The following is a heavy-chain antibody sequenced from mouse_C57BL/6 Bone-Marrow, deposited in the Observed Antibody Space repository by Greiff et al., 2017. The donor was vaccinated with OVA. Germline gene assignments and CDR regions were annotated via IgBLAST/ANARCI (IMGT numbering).Heavy chain of an antibody. V-gene: IGHV3-6*01. CDR3: AREAIYYYGSLGY. D-gene: IGHD1-1*01. CDR1: GSSIPRGYY. J-gene: IGHJ2*01. CDR2: ISYDGGN. Sequence: ESGPGLVNPSHSLSLTCSVPGSSIPRGYYWHWIRHFPRTNLACMGYISYDGGNNYNPSLKNRIAITRDTSKNQFFLKLNSVTTEDTAKYYCAREAIYYYGSLGYWGQGTTLTVSS.